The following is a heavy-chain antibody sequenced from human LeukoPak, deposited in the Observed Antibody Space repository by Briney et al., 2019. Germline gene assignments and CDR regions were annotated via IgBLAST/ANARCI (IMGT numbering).Heavy chain of an antibody. V-gene: IGHV3-13*04. Sequence: GGSLRLSCAASAFPFRTFDFHWVRQATGKGLEWVSSIGSAGDTYYPGSVKGRFTISRENAKNSLYLQMDSLRAADTALYFCARGSSLGFDPWGQGTLVTVSS. CDR3: ARGSSLGFDP. CDR1: AFPFRTFD. D-gene: IGHD2-2*01. CDR2: IGSAGDT. J-gene: IGHJ5*02.